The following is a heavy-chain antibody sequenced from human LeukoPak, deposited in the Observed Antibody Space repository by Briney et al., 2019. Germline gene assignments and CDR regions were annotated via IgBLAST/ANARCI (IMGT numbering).Heavy chain of an antibody. J-gene: IGHJ4*02. CDR1: GFTFSIYP. D-gene: IGHD1-14*01. CDR3: ANKPNRDSFEN. V-gene: IGHV3-23*01. CDR2: ITASGGGT. Sequence: GGSLRLSCAASGFTFSIYPMRWVRQAPGRGLEWVSTITASGGGTYYADSVKGRFSISRDNSKSTLYLEMSSLRAEDTAVYYCANKPNRDSFENWGQGTLVTVSS.